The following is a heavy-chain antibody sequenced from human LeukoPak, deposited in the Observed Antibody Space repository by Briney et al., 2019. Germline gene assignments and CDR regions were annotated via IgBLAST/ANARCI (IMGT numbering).Heavy chain of an antibody. D-gene: IGHD3-9*01. CDR1: GFTFDDYA. J-gene: IGHJ4*02. CDR2: IGWNSGSI. Sequence: GGSLRLSCAASGFTFDDYAMHWVRHAPGKGLEWVSGIGWNSGSIGYADSVKGRFTISRDNAKNSLYLQMNSLRAEDTALYYCAKGSYDILTGQFDYWGQGTLVAVSS. CDR3: AKGSYDILTGQFDY. V-gene: IGHV3-9*01.